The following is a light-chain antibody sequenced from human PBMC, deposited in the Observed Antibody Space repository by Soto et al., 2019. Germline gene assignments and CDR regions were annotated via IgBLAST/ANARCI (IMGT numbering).Light chain of an antibody. J-gene: IGKJ4*01. CDR2: AAS. V-gene: IGKV1-39*01. CDR3: QQSYSTPHT. Sequence: DIQMTQSPSSLSVSVGDRVTITCRASQSIGGFLNWYQQQLGKAPKLLIYAASSLQSGVPSRFSGSGSVTEFTLTISSLQPEAVAPYYCQQSYSTPHTFGGGTKVEI. CDR1: QSIGGF.